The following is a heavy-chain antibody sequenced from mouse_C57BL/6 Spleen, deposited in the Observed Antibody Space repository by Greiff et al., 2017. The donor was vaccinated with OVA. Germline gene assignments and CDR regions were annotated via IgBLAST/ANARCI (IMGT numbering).Heavy chain of an antibody. CDR3: ARAYYYGSSSLYYFDY. V-gene: IGHV5-4*01. CDR2: ISDGGSYT. J-gene: IGHJ2*01. D-gene: IGHD1-1*01. Sequence: EVQLLESGGGLVKPGGSLKLSCAASGFTFSSYAMSWVRQTPEKRLEWVATISDGGSYTYYPDNVKGRFTISRDNAKNKLYLQMSHLKSEDTAMYYCARAYYYGSSSLYYFDYWGQGTTLTVSS. CDR1: GFTFSSYA.